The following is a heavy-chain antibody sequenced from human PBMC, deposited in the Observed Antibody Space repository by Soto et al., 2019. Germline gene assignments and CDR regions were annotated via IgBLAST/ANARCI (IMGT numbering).Heavy chain of an antibody. J-gene: IGHJ4*02. CDR3: ARGRTCTGATCYGGGDY. CDR1: EFNFTIYG. V-gene: IGHV3-21*01. Sequence: AGPLRLSCVAFEFNFTIYGVLWVRKTPGKGLEWVSSISSDHNYIYYADSVKGRFTISRDNAKNALYLQMISLRAEDTAVYYCARGRTCTGATCYGGGDYWGQGALVTVSS. CDR2: ISSDHNYI. D-gene: IGHD2-15*01.